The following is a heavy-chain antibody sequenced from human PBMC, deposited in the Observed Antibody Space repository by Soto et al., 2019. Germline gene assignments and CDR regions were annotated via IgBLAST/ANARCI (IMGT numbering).Heavy chain of an antibody. CDR1: GFTFSSNY. Sequence: XVCLRLSCAASGFTFSSNYMSWVRQAPGKGLEWVSVIYSGGSTYYTDSVKGRFTISRDNSKNTLYLQMNSLRAEDTAVYYCARVYDFWSGYPLDPWGQGTLVTVSS. D-gene: IGHD3-3*01. CDR3: ARVYDFWSGYPLDP. CDR2: IYSGGST. J-gene: IGHJ5*02. V-gene: IGHV3-53*01.